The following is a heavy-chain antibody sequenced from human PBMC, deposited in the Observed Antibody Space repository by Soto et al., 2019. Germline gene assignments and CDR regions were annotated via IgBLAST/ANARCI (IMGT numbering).Heavy chain of an antibody. V-gene: IGHV1-2*02. J-gene: IGHJ6*02. CDR1: GYTFTGYY. Sequence: AASVKVSCKASGYTFTGYYMHWVRQAPGQGLEWMGWINPNSGGTNYAQKFQGRVTMTRDTSISTAYMELSRLRSDDTAVYYCARDRAYCGGDCYPPNYYYYGMDVWGQGTTVTVSS. CDR3: ARDRAYCGGDCYPPNYYYYGMDV. D-gene: IGHD2-21*02. CDR2: INPNSGGT.